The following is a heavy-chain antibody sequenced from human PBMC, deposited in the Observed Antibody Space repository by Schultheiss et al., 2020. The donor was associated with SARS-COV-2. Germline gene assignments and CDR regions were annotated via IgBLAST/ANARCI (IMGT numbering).Heavy chain of an antibody. CDR1: GFTFSSYA. J-gene: IGHJ3*02. D-gene: IGHD2-2*02. CDR2: ISGSGGST. V-gene: IGHV3-23*01. CDR3: AKGGYCSSTSCYTTFVGAFDI. Sequence: GGSLRLSCAASGFTFSSYAMSWVRQAPGKGLEWVSAISGSGGSTYYADSVKGRFTISRDNSKNTLYLQMNSLRAEDTAVYYCAKGGYCSSTSCYTTFVGAFDIWGQGTMVTVSS.